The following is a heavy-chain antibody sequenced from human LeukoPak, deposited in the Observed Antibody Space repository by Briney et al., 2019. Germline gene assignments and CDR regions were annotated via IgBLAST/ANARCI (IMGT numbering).Heavy chain of an antibody. CDR2: IRNKVNNYAT. CDR1: GFTFSGSA. D-gene: IGHD3-22*01. CDR3: TRHGNGDDSSGYTDS. J-gene: IGHJ4*02. Sequence: GGSLRLSCAASGFTFSGSAMHGVRQASGKGREWVGRIRNKVNNYATVYAASVKGRFTISRDGSKNTAYLQMNSLKTEDTAVYYCTRHGNGDDSSGYTDSWGQGSLVTVSS. V-gene: IGHV3-73*01.